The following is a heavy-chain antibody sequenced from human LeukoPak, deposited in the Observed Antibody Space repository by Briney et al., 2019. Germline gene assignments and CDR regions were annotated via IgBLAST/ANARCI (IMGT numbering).Heavy chain of an antibody. V-gene: IGHV1-2*02. J-gene: IGHJ3*02. CDR1: GYTFTGYY. Sequence: ASVKVSCTASGYTFTGYYMHWVRQAPGQGLEWMGWINPNSGGTNYAQKFQGRVTMTRDTSISTAYMELSRLRSDDTAVYYCARMYYDFWSGPPTGSAFDIWGQGTMVTVSS. D-gene: IGHD3-3*01. CDR2: INPNSGGT. CDR3: ARMYYDFWSGPPTGSAFDI.